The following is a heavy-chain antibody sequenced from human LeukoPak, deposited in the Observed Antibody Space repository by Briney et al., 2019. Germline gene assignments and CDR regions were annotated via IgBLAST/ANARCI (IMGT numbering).Heavy chain of an antibody. Sequence: PSETLSLTCTVSGDSISSSGCYWAWIRQAPGKGLEWIGSINYSGTTYYNPSLKSRVTISVDTSKNQFSLKMNSMTAADAAMYYCARTYSSGQGAYYWGQGTLVTVSS. CDR1: GDSISSSGCY. D-gene: IGHD6-19*01. CDR2: INYSGTT. J-gene: IGHJ4*02. V-gene: IGHV4-39*07. CDR3: ARTYSSGQGAYY.